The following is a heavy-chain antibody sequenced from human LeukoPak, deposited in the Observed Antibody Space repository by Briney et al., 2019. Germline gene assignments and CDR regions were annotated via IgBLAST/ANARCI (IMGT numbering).Heavy chain of an antibody. J-gene: IGHJ4*02. D-gene: IGHD3-10*01. CDR2: ISGSGGST. CDR3: AKVSGFPHYYGPGYYFDY. Sequence: GGTLRLSCAASGLTFSSYGMSWVRQAPGKGLEWVSAISGSGGSTYYADSVKGRFTISRDNSKNTLYLQMNSLRAEDTAVYYCAKVSGFPHYYGPGYYFDYWGQGTLVTVSS. CDR1: GLTFSSYG. V-gene: IGHV3-23*01.